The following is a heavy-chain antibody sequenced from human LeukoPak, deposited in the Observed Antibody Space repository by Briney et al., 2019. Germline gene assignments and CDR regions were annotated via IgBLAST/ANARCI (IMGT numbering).Heavy chain of an antibody. D-gene: IGHD1-26*01. V-gene: IGHV1-18*01. CDR3: ARSGRYSGSYSLDY. CDR1: GYTFTSYG. J-gene: IGHJ4*02. Sequence: ASEKVSCKASGYTFTSYGISWVRQAPGQGLEWMGWISAYNGNTNYAQKLQGRVTMTTDTSTSTAYMELRSLRSDDTAVYYCARSGRYSGSYSLDYWGQGTLVTVSS. CDR2: ISAYNGNT.